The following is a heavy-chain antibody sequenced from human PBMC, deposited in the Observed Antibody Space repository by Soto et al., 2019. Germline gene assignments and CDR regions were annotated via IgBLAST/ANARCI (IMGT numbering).Heavy chain of an antibody. Sequence: QVQLQESGPGLVKPSETLSLTCTVSGGSVSSGSYYWSWIRQPPGQGLEWIGYIYYSGSTNYNPSLKSRVTISVVTSKNQCALKLSSVTAADTAVYYCARDHYDSSGYYSVDYWGQGTLVTVSS. CDR1: GGSVSSGSYY. V-gene: IGHV4-61*01. J-gene: IGHJ4*02. D-gene: IGHD3-22*01. CDR2: IYYSGST. CDR3: ARDHYDSSGYYSVDY.